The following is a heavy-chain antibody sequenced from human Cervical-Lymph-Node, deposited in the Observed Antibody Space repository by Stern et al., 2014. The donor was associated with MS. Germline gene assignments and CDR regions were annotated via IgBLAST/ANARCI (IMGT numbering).Heavy chain of an antibody. D-gene: IGHD4-23*01. CDR2: LYSGGTT. Sequence: EVQLVESGGGLVRPGGSLRLSCVVSGFTVSASYMSWVRQSPGKGLQCVSVLYSGGTTYYADEVRGRFTISKDNSKNTVYLQMNSLSVEDSAVYYCARDRGGNSFEIDYWGQGTLVTVSS. CDR1: GFTVSASY. V-gene: IGHV3-66*02. J-gene: IGHJ4*02. CDR3: ARDRGGNSFEIDY.